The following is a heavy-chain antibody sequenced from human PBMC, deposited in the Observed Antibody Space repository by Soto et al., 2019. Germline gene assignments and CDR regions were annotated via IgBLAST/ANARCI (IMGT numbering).Heavy chain of an antibody. Sequence: EVQLLESGGGLVQPGGSLRLSCAASGFTFSSYAMSWVRQAPGMGLEWDSAIRGSGGSTYYADAVKGRFTISRDNSKLTLYLQMNSPRAEDTAVYYCAYSSTPFDDWGQGTLVTVSS. V-gene: IGHV3-23*01. D-gene: IGHD6-13*01. CDR1: GFTFSSYA. CDR2: IRGSGGST. J-gene: IGHJ4*02. CDR3: AYSSTPFDD.